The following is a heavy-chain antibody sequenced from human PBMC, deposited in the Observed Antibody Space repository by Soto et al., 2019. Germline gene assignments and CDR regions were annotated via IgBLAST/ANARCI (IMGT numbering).Heavy chain of an antibody. J-gene: IGHJ5*02. CDR2: IHNSGST. CDR1: GDSISSGGYY. CDR3: ARDTFGSVDYDVSTTHHTLLAP. V-gene: IGHV4-31*03. D-gene: IGHD3-9*01. Sequence: SETLSLTCTVSGDSISSGGYYWSWIRQHPGMALEWIGHIHNSGSTYYNPSLKSRVTISIDSSNNQFSLRLSSVTAADTAVYYCARDTFGSVDYDVSTTHHTLLAPWGQGTPVPVSS.